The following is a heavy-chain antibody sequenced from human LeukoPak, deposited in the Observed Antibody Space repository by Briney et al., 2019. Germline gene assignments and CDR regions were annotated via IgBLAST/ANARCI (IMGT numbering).Heavy chain of an antibody. CDR3: ARGVIGDFWSGYYRVDYYLDV. CDR1: GYTFTSYG. D-gene: IGHD3-3*01. J-gene: IGHJ6*03. V-gene: IGHV1-18*01. CDR2: ISAYNGNT. Sequence: ASVKVSCKASGYTFTSYGISWVRQAPGQGLEWMGWISAYNGNTNYAQKLQGRVTMTTDTSTSTAYMELRSLRSDDTAVYYCARGVIGDFWSGYYRVDYYLDVWGKGTTVTVSS.